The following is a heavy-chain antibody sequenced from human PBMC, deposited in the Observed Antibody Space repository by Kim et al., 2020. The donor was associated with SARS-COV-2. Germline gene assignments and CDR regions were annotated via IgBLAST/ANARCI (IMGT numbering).Heavy chain of an antibody. CDR2: ISGNGSGT. D-gene: IGHD2-21*02. V-gene: IGHV3-23*01. CDR1: GFTFSSYA. Sequence: GGSLRLSCAASGFTFSSYAMSWVRQAPGKGLEWVATISGNGSGTSYADSVKGRFTTSRDNSKNTLYLQMNSLRAEDTAVYYCASVSTAPPGVRGTGATV. CDR3: ASVSTAPP. J-gene: IGHJ4*02.